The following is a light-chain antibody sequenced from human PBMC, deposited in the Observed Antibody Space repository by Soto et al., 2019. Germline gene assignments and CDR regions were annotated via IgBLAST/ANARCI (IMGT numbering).Light chain of an antibody. J-gene: IGKJ1*01. CDR2: AAS. Sequence: DIQLTQSPSSLSASVGDRVTITCRASQAISTYLVWYQQKPGTVPKLLIFAASTLQSGVPSRFSGSGSGTDFTLTISSLQSEDVATYYCQNYNGAPWTFGQGTEVEIK. CDR1: QAISTY. CDR3: QNYNGAPWT. V-gene: IGKV1-27*01.